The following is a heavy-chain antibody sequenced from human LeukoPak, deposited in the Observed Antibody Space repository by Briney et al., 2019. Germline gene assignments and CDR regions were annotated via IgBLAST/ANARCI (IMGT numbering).Heavy chain of an antibody. CDR3: ARDLAAAEKAKYYLDY. J-gene: IGHJ4*02. D-gene: IGHD6-13*01. V-gene: IGHV3-21*01. Sequence: EGSVRLSCAASGFTFSSYSMNWVRQAPGKGLEWVSWISGSSSYIYYAHSVKDRFTISRDNAKNSLYLQMSSLRAEDTAVYYCARDLAAAEKAKYYLDYWRQGTRDSVSS. CDR1: GFTFSSYS. CDR2: ISGSSSYI.